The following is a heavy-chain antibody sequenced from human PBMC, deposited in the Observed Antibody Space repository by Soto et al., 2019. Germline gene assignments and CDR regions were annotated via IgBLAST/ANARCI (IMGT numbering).Heavy chain of an antibody. CDR2: IYDSGST. J-gene: IGHJ4*02. D-gene: IGHD1-1*01. CDR3: ARAKYGTALR. Sequence: PSETLSLTCTVSGGSISSYYWSWIRQPPGKGLEWIGYIYDSGSTNYNPSLKSRVTISVDTSKNQFSLNLSSVTAADTAVYYCARAKYGTALRWGQGTLVTVSS. CDR1: GGSISSYY. V-gene: IGHV4-59*01.